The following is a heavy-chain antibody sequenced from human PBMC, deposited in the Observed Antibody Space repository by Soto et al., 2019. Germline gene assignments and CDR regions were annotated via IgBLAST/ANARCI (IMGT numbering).Heavy chain of an antibody. CDR3: ASYGSGSYYNGYYFDY. CDR2: IHHSGST. D-gene: IGHD3-10*01. CDR1: GGSFSAYY. V-gene: IGHV4-34*01. Sequence: SETLSLTCAAYGGSFSAYYWSWICQSPGKGLEWIGEIHHSGSTNYKPYHKSRVTISEDTSKNQISLEQRYVTAADTVVYYCASYGSGSYYNGYYFDYWGQGTLVTVS. J-gene: IGHJ4*02.